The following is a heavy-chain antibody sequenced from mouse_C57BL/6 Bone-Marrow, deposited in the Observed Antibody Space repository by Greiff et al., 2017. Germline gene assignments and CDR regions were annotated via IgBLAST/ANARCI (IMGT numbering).Heavy chain of an antibody. J-gene: IGHJ4*01. CDR3: ARPGTDAMDY. CDR2: IYPRSGNT. CDR1: GYTFTSYG. V-gene: IGHV1-81*01. D-gene: IGHD3-3*01. Sequence: QVQLKQSGAELARPGASVKLSCKASGYTFTSYGISWVKQRTGQGLEWIGEIYPRSGNTYYNEKFKGKATLTADKSSSTAYMELRSLTSEDSAVYFCARPGTDAMDYWGQGTSVTVSS.